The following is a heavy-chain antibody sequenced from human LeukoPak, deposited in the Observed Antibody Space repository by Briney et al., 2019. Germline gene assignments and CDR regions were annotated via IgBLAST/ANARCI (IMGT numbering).Heavy chain of an antibody. CDR3: ARGMVRGVRISYYYYYMDV. J-gene: IGHJ6*03. D-gene: IGHD3-10*01. CDR2: IIPIFGTA. Sequence: SVKVSCKASGGTFISYAISWVRQAPGQGLEWMGGIIPIFGTANYAQKFQGRVTITADESTSTAYMELSSLRSEDTAVYYCARGMVRGVRISYYYYYMDVWGKGTTVTISS. V-gene: IGHV1-69*13. CDR1: GGTFISYA.